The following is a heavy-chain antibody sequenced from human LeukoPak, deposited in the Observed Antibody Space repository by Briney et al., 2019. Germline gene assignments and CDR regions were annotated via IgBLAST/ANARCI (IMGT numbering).Heavy chain of an antibody. D-gene: IGHD2-15*01. V-gene: IGHV4-59*01. J-gene: IGHJ6*03. CDR3: ARAGCSGGSCYRGYYYYYMDV. Sequence: PSETLSLTCTVSGGSISSYYWSWIRQPPGKGLEWIGYIYYSGSTNYNPSLKSRVTISVDTYKNQFSLKLSSVTAADTAVYYCARAGCSGGSCYRGYYYYYMDVWGKGTTVTVSS. CDR2: IYYSGST. CDR1: GGSISSYY.